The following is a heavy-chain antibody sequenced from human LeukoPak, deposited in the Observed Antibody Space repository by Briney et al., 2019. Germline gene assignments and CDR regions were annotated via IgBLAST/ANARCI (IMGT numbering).Heavy chain of an antibody. Sequence: SETLSLTCTVSGGSISSSSYYWGWIRQPPGKGLEWIGSIYYSGSTYYNPSLKSRVTISVDTSKNQFSLELSSVTAADTAVYYCARRGSSSWYGWFDPWGQGTLVTVSS. CDR3: ARRGSSSWYGWFDP. CDR2: IYYSGST. J-gene: IGHJ5*02. CDR1: GGSISSSSYY. D-gene: IGHD6-13*01. V-gene: IGHV4-39*01.